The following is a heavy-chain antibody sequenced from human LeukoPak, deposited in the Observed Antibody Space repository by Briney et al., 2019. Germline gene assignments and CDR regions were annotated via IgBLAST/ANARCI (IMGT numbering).Heavy chain of an antibody. J-gene: IGHJ6*03. CDR3: ARDKREFQVLFRKYYDSMDV. Sequence: PGGSLRLSCAASGFTFSSYWMSWVRQAPGKGLEWVANIKKDGSEKYSVDSVKGRFTISRDNAKTSLYLQMNSLRAEDTAVYYCARDKREFQVLFRKYYDSMDVWGKGTTVIVSS. D-gene: IGHD3-10*01. CDR1: GFTFSSYW. V-gene: IGHV3-7*01. CDR2: IKKDGSEK.